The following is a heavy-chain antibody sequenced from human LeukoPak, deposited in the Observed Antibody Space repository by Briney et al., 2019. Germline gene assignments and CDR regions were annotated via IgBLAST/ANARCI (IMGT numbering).Heavy chain of an antibody. CDR1: GGSFSGYY. D-gene: IGHD1-20*01. CDR3: ARGITGISYYFDY. CDR2: INHSGST. Sequence: PSATLSLTCAVYGGSFSGYYWSWIRQPPGKGLEWIGEINHSGSTNYNPSLKSRVTISVDTSKNQFSLKLSSVTAADTAVYYCARGITGISYYFDYWGQGTLVTVSS. V-gene: IGHV4-34*01. J-gene: IGHJ4*02.